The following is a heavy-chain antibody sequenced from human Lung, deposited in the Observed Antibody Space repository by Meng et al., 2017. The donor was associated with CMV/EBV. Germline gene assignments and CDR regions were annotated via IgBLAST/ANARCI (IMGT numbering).Heavy chain of an antibody. CDR3: ARDMNYYDSSGNYYVGWLDP. CDR2: TYYRSKWYN. Sequence: SCAISGDNVSSNSAAWNWIRQSPSRGLEWLGRTYYRSKWYNDSAPSVKSRITFNPDTSKNQLSLHLTSVTPEDTAVYYCARDMNYYDSSGNYYVGWLDPWXQGTXVTGAS. V-gene: IGHV6-1*01. D-gene: IGHD3-22*01. J-gene: IGHJ5*02. CDR1: GDNVSSNSAA.